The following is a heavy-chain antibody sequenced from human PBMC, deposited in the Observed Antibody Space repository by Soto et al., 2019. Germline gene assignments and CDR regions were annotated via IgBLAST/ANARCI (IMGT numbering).Heavy chain of an antibody. D-gene: IGHD3-16*01. CDR3: ARDLVGY. Sequence: PVNVSCKASGGVFSSYSISCVRQAPGQGIKWMGRIIPILGIANYAQKIQGRVTITADKSTSTAYMELSSLRSEFTALYCYARDLVGYCGHGTLVTVSA. J-gene: IGHJ4*01. CDR2: IIPILGIA. CDR1: GGVFSSYS. V-gene: IGHV1-69*04.